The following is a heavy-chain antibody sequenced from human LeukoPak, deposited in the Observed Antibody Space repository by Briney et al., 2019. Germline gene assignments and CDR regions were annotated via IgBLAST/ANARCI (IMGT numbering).Heavy chain of an antibody. CDR1: GYTFTGYY. D-gene: IGHD2/OR15-2a*01. CDR3: ARNRNIRGPREAFDY. CDR2: INPNSGGT. Sequence: ASVKVSCKASGYTFTGYYMHWVRQAPGQGLEWMGWINPNSGGTNYAQKFQGRVTMTRDTSISTVYMELSSLRSEDTAVYYCARNRNIRGPREAFDYWGQGTLVTVSS. J-gene: IGHJ4*02. V-gene: IGHV1-2*02.